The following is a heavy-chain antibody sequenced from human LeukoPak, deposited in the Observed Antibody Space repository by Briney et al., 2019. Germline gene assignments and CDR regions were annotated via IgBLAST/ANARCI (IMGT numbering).Heavy chain of an antibody. CDR3: ASQSYYYGSGRDYYYYMDV. J-gene: IGHJ6*03. D-gene: IGHD3-10*01. CDR2: INHSGST. Sequence: PSETLSLTCAVYGGSFSGYYWSWIRQPPGKGLEWIGEINHSGSTNYNPSLKSRVTISVDTSKNQFSLKLSSVTAADTAVYYCASQSYYYGSGRDYYYYMDVWGKGTTVTISS. V-gene: IGHV4-34*01. CDR1: GGSFSGYY.